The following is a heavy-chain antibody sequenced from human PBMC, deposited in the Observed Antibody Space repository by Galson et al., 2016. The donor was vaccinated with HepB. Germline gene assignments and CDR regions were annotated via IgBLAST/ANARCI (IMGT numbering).Heavy chain of an antibody. CDR2: VYNGENT. Sequence: ETLSLTCAVSGDSINSSRYYWGWIRQPPGKGLEWIGNVYNGENTFYNPSLKSRVSISVDTSKSQFSLKLTSVTAADTAVYYCARTAARLHFDNWGRGTLVTVSS. CDR3: ARTAARLHFDN. CDR1: GDSINSSRYY. J-gene: IGHJ4*01. V-gene: IGHV4-39*01. D-gene: IGHD6-6*01.